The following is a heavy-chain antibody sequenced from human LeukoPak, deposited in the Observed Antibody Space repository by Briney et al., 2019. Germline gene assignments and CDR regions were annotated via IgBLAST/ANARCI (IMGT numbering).Heavy chain of an antibody. CDR2: INAGNGNT. CDR1: GYTFTSYA. V-gene: IGHV1-3*01. D-gene: IGHD5-24*01. Sequence: ASVKVSCKASGYTFTSYAMHWVRQAPGQRLEWMGWINAGNGNTKYSQKFQGRVTITRDTSASTAYMELSSLRSDDTAVYYCARGGIEMATIKGLDYWGQGTLVTVSS. CDR3: ARGGIEMATIKGLDY. J-gene: IGHJ4*02.